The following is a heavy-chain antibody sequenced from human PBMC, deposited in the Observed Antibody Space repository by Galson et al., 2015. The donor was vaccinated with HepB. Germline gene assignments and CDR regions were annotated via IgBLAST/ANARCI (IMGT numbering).Heavy chain of an antibody. V-gene: IGHV5-10-1*01. CDR2: IDPSDSYT. Sequence: QSGAEVKKPGESLRISCKGSGYSFTSYWISWVRQMPGKGLEWMGRIDPSDSYTNYSPSFQGHVTISADKSISTAYLQWSSLKASDTAMYYCARQDIVVVPAAHPYYYYYYYMDVWGKGTTVTVSS. CDR1: GYSFTSYW. J-gene: IGHJ6*03. D-gene: IGHD2-2*01. CDR3: ARQDIVVVPAAHPYYYYYYYMDV.